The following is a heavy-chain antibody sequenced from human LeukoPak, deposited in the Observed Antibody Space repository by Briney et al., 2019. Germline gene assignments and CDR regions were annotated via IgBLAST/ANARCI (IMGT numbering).Heavy chain of an antibody. CDR3: ARVRDRSRRDAFDI. CDR1: GFTFSSYA. V-gene: IGHV3-30-3*01. Sequence: GGSLRLSCAASGFTFSSYAMHWVRQAPGKGLEWVAVISYDGSNKYYADSVKGRFTISRDNSKNTLYLQMNSLRAEDTAVYYCARVRDRSRRDAFDIWGQGTMVTVSS. J-gene: IGHJ3*02. CDR2: ISYDGSNK. D-gene: IGHD6-6*01.